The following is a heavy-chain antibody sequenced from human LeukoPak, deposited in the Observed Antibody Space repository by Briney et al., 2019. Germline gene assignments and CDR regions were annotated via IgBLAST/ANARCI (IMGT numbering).Heavy chain of an antibody. Sequence: GGSLRLSCAASGFTFSNYAMSWVRQAPGKGLEWVSSISVTGVSTNYADSVNGRFTISRDKTKNPLYLQMNSLRVEDTAVYYCAKGYSGYYDYWGQGSLVTVSS. J-gene: IGHJ4*02. V-gene: IGHV3-23*01. CDR1: GFTFSNYA. D-gene: IGHD5-12*01. CDR2: ISVTGVST. CDR3: AKGYSGYYDY.